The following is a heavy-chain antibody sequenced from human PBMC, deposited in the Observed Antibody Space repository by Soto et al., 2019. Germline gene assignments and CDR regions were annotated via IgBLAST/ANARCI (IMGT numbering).Heavy chain of an antibody. V-gene: IGHV3-23*01. Sequence: EVQLLESRGGLVQPGGSLRLSCAASGFTFSSYAMSWVRQAPGKGLEWVSAISGSGGSTYYADSVKGRFTISRDNSKNTLYLQMNSLRAEDTAVYYCAKDQWLVPRTLDYWGQGTLVTVSS. J-gene: IGHJ4*02. D-gene: IGHD6-19*01. CDR2: ISGSGGST. CDR1: GFTFSSYA. CDR3: AKDQWLVPRTLDY.